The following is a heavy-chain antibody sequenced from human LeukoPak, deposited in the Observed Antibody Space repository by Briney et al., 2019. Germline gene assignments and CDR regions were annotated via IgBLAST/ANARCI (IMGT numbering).Heavy chain of an antibody. CDR3: ASLPGYCITTTCHHFHY. J-gene: IGHJ4*02. V-gene: IGHV4-39*01. CDR1: GGSISSSNYY. Sequence: SETLSLTCTVSGGSISSSNYYWGWIRQPPGKGLEWIGTMYHSGTTYYNPSLKSRVTISVDTSKNQFSQNLSSVTAADTAVYYCASLPGYCITTTCHHFHYWGQGTLVTVSS. D-gene: IGHD2-2*01. CDR2: MYHSGTT.